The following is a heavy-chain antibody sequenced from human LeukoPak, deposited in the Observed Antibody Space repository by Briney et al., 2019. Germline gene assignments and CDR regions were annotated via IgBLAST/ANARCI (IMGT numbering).Heavy chain of an antibody. CDR2: IYYSGST. J-gene: IGHJ4*02. CDR1: GDSIGSYY. Sequence: SETLSLTCTVSGDSIGSYYWRWIRQPPGKGLDWIGYIYYSGSTNYNPSLKSRVTISVDTSKNQFSLKLSSVTAADTAVYYCARVKGIRLPFDYWGQGTLVTVSS. V-gene: IGHV4-59*01. CDR3: ARVKGIRLPFDY. D-gene: IGHD2-21*02.